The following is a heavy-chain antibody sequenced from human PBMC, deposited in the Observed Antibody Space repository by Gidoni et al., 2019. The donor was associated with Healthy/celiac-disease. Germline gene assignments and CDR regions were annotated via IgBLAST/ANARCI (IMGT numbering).Heavy chain of an antibody. D-gene: IGHD1-26*01. J-gene: IGHJ4*02. Sequence: QLQLQESGPGLVKPSETLSLTCTVSGGSISRSRYYWGWIRPPPGKGLEWIGSIYYSGSTYYNPSLKSRVTISVDTSKNQFSLKLSSVTAADTAVYYCARREWELSGGFDYWGQGTLVTVSS. CDR1: GGSISRSRYY. CDR3: ARREWELSGGFDY. V-gene: IGHV4-39*01. CDR2: IYYSGST.